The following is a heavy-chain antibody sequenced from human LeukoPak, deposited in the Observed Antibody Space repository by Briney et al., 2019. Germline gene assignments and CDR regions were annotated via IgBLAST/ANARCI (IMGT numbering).Heavy chain of an antibody. CDR3: AKSHSSSWYVEYFDY. CDR1: GGSISSGDYY. Sequence: SETLSLTCTVSGGSISSGDYYWSWIRQPPGKGLEWIGYIYYSGSTYYNPSLKSRVTISVDTSKNQFSLKLSSVTAADTAVYYCAKSHSSSWYVEYFDYWGQGTLVTVSS. CDR2: IYYSGST. V-gene: IGHV4-30-4*01. D-gene: IGHD6-13*01. J-gene: IGHJ4*02.